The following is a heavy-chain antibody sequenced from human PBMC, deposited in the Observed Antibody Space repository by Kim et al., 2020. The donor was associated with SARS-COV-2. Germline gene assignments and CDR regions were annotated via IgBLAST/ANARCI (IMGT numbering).Heavy chain of an antibody. V-gene: IGHV4-39*01. CDR2: IYYSGRT. CDR1: GGSISSSSYY. D-gene: IGHD3-16*01. Sequence: SETLSLTCTVSGGSISSSSYYWSWIRQPTGKGREWIGIIYYSGRTYYNPSLKSLVTITVDTSKYQFSLKQSSVTAAATAVSYCTSTLVEAFFPPAF. CDR3: TSTLVEAFFPPAF. J-gene: IGHJ3*01.